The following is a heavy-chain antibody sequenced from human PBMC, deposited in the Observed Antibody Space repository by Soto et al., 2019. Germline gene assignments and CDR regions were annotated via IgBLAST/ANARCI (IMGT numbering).Heavy chain of an antibody. CDR1: GYSFTDLY. CDR3: GRDLRLSGNGVDV. V-gene: IGHV1-2*02. D-gene: IGHD3-10*01. CDR2: FNPNSGGT. Sequence: ASVKVSCKASGYSFTDLYIHWVQQAPGRGLEWMGWFNPNSGGTNYAQTFRGRVTMTRDTSLSTAYMELSRLTSDDTAVYYCGRDLRLSGNGVDVLGQGTTVNLSS. J-gene: IGHJ6*02.